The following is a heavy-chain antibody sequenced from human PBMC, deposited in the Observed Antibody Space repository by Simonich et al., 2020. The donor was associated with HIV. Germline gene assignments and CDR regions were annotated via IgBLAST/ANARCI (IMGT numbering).Heavy chain of an antibody. CDR1: GGSISSGYY. J-gene: IGHJ4*02. V-gene: IGHV4-38-2*01. CDR2: IYHSGST. CDR3: ARGLAARLSHFDY. Sequence: QVQLQESGPGLVKPSGTLSLNCAVSGGSISSGYYWDWSRQTPGTGLEWIGTIYHSGSTYYNPSLKSRVTISVDTSKNQFSLKLSSVTAADTAGYYCARGLAARLSHFDYWGQGTLVTVSS. D-gene: IGHD6-6*01.